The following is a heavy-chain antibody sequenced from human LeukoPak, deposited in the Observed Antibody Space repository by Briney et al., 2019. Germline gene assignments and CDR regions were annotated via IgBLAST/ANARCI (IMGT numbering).Heavy chain of an antibody. Sequence: SETLSLTCTVSGGSISSYYWSWIRQPPGKGLEWIGYIYYSGSTNYNPSLKSRVTISVDTSKNQFSLKLSSVTAADTAVYYCARGDLAYYYGSGSYKLDYWGQGTLVTVSS. CDR2: IYYSGST. CDR1: GGSISSYY. V-gene: IGHV4-59*01. CDR3: ARGDLAYYYGSGSYKLDY. D-gene: IGHD3-10*01. J-gene: IGHJ4*02.